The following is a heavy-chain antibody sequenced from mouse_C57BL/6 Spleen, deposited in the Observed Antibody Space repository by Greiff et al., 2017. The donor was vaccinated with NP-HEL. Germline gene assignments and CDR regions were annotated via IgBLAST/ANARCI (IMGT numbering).Heavy chain of an antibody. J-gene: IGHJ4*01. CDR1: GFTFSDYG. CDR2: ISSGSSTI. V-gene: IGHV5-17*01. D-gene: IGHD1-1*01. CDR3: ARGDYYGSSYVYYAMDY. Sequence: DVMLVESGGGLVKPGGSLKLSCAASGFTFSDYGMHWVRQAPEKGLEWVAYISSGSSTIYYADTVKGRFTISRDNAKNTLFLQMTSLRSEDTAMYYCARGDYYGSSYVYYAMDYWGQGTSVTVSS.